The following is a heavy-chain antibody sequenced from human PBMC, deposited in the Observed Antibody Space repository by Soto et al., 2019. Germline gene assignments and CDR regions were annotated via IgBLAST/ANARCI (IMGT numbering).Heavy chain of an antibody. Sequence: SETLSLTCAVYGGSFSGYYWSWIRQPPGKGLEWIGEINHSGSTNYNPSLKSRVTISVDTSKNQFSLKLSSVTAADTAVYYCACSWRNWFDPWGQGTLVTVSS. D-gene: IGHD6-13*01. J-gene: IGHJ5*02. V-gene: IGHV4-34*01. CDR1: GGSFSGYY. CDR3: ACSWRNWFDP. CDR2: INHSGST.